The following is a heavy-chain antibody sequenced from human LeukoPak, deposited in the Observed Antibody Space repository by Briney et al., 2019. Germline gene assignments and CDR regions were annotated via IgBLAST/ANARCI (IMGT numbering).Heavy chain of an antibody. D-gene: IGHD3-10*01. CDR2: ISAYNGNT. CDR1: GYTFTGYC. CDR3: ARDWRVTMVRGVYPLDY. V-gene: IGHV1-18*04. Sequence: ASVKVSCKASGYTFTGYCMHWVRQAPGQGLEWMGWISAYNGNTNYAQKLQGRVTMTTDTSTSTAYMELRSLRSDDTAVYYCARDWRVTMVRGVYPLDYWGQGTLVTVSS. J-gene: IGHJ4*02.